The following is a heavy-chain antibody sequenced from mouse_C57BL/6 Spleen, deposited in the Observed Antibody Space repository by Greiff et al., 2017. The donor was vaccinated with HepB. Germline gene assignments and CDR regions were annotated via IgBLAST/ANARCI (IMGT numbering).Heavy chain of an antibody. CDR3: ARTVVATDFDY. Sequence: QVQLQQSGAELVKPGASVKISCKASGYAFSSYWMNWVKQRPGKGLEWIGQIYPGDGDTNYNGKFKGKATLTADKSSSTAYMQLSSLTSEDSAVYFCARTVVATDFDYWGQGTTLTVSS. V-gene: IGHV1-80*01. D-gene: IGHD1-1*01. J-gene: IGHJ2*01. CDR1: GYAFSSYW. CDR2: IYPGDGDT.